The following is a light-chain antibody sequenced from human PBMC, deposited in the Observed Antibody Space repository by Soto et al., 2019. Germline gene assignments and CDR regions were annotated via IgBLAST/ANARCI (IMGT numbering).Light chain of an antibody. CDR3: QQYGSSPIT. CDR1: QSVSSSY. V-gene: IGKV3-20*01. J-gene: IGKJ5*01. Sequence: EIVLTQSPGTLSLSPGERATLSCRASQSVSSSYLAWYQQKPGQAPRLLIYGASTRATGIPDRFGGDGSVTHFTLTISRLEAEDFVMYYCQQYGSSPITFGQGTRLEIK. CDR2: GAS.